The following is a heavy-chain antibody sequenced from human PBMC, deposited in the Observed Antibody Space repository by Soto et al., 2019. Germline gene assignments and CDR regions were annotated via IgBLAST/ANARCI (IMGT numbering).Heavy chain of an antibody. J-gene: IGHJ3*02. Sequence: GSLRLSCAASGFTFSSYSMNWVRQAPGKGLEWVSSISSSSSYIYYADSVKGRFTISRDNAKNSLYLQINSLRAEDTAVYYCARQDYGDPSDAFDIWGQGTMVT. CDR2: ISSSSSYI. V-gene: IGHV3-21*01. CDR1: GFTFSSYS. D-gene: IGHD4-17*01. CDR3: ARQDYGDPSDAFDI.